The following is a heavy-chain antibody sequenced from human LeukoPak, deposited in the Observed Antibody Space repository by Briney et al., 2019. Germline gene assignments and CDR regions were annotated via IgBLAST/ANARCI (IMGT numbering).Heavy chain of an antibody. Sequence: SETLSLTCTVSGGSISSYYWSWIRQPAGKGLEWIGRIYTSGSTNYNPSLKSRVTISVDTSKIQFSLKLSSVTAADTAVYYCARDGHCGGDCYSYWGQGTLVTVSS. CDR2: IYTSGST. D-gene: IGHD2-21*01. J-gene: IGHJ4*02. CDR3: ARDGHCGGDCYSY. V-gene: IGHV4-4*07. CDR1: GGSISSYY.